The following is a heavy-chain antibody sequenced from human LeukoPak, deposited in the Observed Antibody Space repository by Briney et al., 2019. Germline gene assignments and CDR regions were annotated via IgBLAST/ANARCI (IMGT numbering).Heavy chain of an antibody. CDR1: GFTFSSYA. J-gene: IGHJ4*02. Sequence: GGSLRLSCAASGFTFSSYAMSWVRQAPGKGLEWVSTISGSGGTTDYADSVKGRFTISRDNSKNTLYLQMNSLRAEDTAVYYCAVRRGIYYWGQGTLVTVSS. CDR2: ISGSGGTT. CDR3: AVRRGIYY. V-gene: IGHV3-23*01.